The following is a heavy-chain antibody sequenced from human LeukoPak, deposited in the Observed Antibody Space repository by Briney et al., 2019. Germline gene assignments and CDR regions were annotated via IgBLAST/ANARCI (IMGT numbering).Heavy chain of an antibody. CDR3: AKGYDSTYYYYYFMDV. J-gene: IGHJ6*03. Sequence: PGGSLRLSCAASGFTFSSYGIHWVRQAPGKGLEWVAFIRYDGSNKYYADSVKGRFTISRDNSKNTLYLQMNSLRAEDTAVYYCAKGYDSTYYYYYFMDVWGKGTTVTISS. CDR2: IRYDGSNK. CDR1: GFTFSSYG. V-gene: IGHV3-30*02. D-gene: IGHD3-22*01.